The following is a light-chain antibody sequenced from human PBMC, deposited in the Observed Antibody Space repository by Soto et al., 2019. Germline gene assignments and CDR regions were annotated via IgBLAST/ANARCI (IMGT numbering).Light chain of an antibody. V-gene: IGLV2-23*01. CDR3: CSYATSSSV. J-gene: IGLJ1*01. Sequence: QSALTQPASVSVSPGQSITISCTGTSSDVGGYNLVSWYQQHPGKAPKLIIFGNTERPSGVSHRFSGSKSGNTASLTISGVQVEDEADYHCCSYATSSSVFGTGTKVTVL. CDR2: GNT. CDR1: SSDVGGYNL.